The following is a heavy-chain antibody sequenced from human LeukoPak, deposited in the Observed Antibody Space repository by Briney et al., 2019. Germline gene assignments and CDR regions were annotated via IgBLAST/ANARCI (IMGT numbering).Heavy chain of an antibody. CDR3: ARMTTVTLRPTHFDY. D-gene: IGHD4-17*01. V-gene: IGHV4-59*01. J-gene: IGHJ4*02. CDR1: GGSISSYY. Sequence: PSETLSLTCTVSGGSISSYYWSWIRQPPGKGLEWIGYIYHSGSTSYNPSLKSRVTISVDTSKNQFSLKLSSVTAADTAVYYCARMTTVTLRPTHFDYWGQGTLVTVSS. CDR2: IYHSGST.